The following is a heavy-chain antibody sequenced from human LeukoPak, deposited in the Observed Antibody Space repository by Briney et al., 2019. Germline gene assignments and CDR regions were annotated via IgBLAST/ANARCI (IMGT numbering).Heavy chain of an antibody. CDR3: ARSGSYYQNYFDY. CDR2: INHSGST. CDR1: GGSFSGYY. J-gene: IGHJ4*02. Sequence: RSSETLSLTCAVYGGSFSGYYWSWIRQPPGKGLEWIGEINHSGSTNYNPSLKSRVTISVDTSKNQFSLKLSSVTAADTAVYYCARSGSYYQNYFDYWGQGTLVTVSS. V-gene: IGHV4-34*01. D-gene: IGHD3-10*01.